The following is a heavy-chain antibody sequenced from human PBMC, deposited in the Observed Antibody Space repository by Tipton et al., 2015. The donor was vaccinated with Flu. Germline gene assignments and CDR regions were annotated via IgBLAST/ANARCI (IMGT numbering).Heavy chain of an antibody. D-gene: IGHD4-23*01. CDR2: IYYSGST. CDR3: ATEYRGGGNRYYFDY. J-gene: IGHJ4*02. CDR1: GGSISGYY. V-gene: IGHV4-59*01. Sequence: LSCTVSGGSISGYYWTWIRQPPGKGLEWIGYIYYSGSTNYNPSLKSRVTISVDTSKNQFSLKLSSVTAADTAVYYCATEYRGGGNRYYFDYWGQGTLVTVSS.